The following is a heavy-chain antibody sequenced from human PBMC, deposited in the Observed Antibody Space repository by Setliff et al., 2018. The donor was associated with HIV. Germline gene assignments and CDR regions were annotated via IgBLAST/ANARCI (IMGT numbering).Heavy chain of an antibody. CDR1: GSSISTSYW. J-gene: IGHJ5*02. CDR3: ARKPDSRNWFDP. Sequence: SDTLSLTCAVSGSSISTSYWWGWIRQPPGKGLEWIGYIYHSGSTYYNPSLKSRVTLSVDTSKNQFSLQLTSVTAVDTAVYYCARKPDSRNWFDPWGQGTLVTV. V-gene: IGHV4-28*01. CDR2: IYHSGST.